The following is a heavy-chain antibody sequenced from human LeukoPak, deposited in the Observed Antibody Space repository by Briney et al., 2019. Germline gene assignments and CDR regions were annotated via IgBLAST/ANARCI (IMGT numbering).Heavy chain of an antibody. CDR3: VKDTTSGSSTSFDAFDI. D-gene: IGHD2-2*01. CDR1: GFTFDDYA. CDR2: LSWNSGSI. V-gene: IGHV3-9*03. Sequence: GGSLRLSCAASGFTFDDYAMHWVRQPPGKGLGGASELSWNSGSIGYADSVKGRFTISRDNAKNSLYLRMNSLRAEDMALYYCVKDTTSGSSTSFDAFDIWGQGTMVTVSS. J-gene: IGHJ3*02.